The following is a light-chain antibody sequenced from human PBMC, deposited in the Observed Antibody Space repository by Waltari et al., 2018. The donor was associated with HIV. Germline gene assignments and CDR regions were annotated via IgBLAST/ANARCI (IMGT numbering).Light chain of an antibody. V-gene: IGLV1-40*01. Sequence: QSVLTQPPSVSGAPGQRVTISCTGSSSNIGAGYVVHWYQQLPGNAPKLRICVNTSRPSVVPDRFSGSKSGTSASLAITGLQAEDEADYYCQSLRVFGGGTKLTVL. J-gene: IGLJ2*01. CDR2: VNT. CDR3: QSLRV. CDR1: SSNIGAGYV.